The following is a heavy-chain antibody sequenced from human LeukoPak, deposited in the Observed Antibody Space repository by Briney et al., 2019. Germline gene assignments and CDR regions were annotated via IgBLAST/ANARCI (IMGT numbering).Heavy chain of an antibody. Sequence: ASETLSLTCAVYGGSFSGYYWSWIRQPPGKGLEWIGEINHSGSTNYNPSLKSRVTISVDTSKNQFSLKLSSVTAADTAVYYCARFGGARNYYYYGMDVWGQGTTVTVSS. V-gene: IGHV4-34*01. D-gene: IGHD3-16*01. CDR1: GGSFSGYY. J-gene: IGHJ6*02. CDR2: INHSGST. CDR3: ARFGGARNYYYYGMDV.